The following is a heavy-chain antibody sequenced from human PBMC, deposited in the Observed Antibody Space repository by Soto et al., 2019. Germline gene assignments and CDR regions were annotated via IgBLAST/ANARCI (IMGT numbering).Heavy chain of an antibody. D-gene: IGHD1-26*01. J-gene: IGHJ4*01. Sequence: PGGSLRVSCAASGFTFSPYWMSWVRQAPGKGLEWVANIKPDGSEEYYVDSVKGRFTISRDNAKNSLYVQMNSLRAEDTAIYYCARISTHGGTYFYFDYWGQGALVTVSS. CDR2: IKPDGSEE. CDR1: GFTFSPYW. CDR3: ARISTHGGTYFYFDY. V-gene: IGHV3-7*05.